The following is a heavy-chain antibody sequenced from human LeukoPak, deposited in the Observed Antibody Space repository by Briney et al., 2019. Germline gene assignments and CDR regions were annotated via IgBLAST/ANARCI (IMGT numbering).Heavy chain of an antibody. V-gene: IGHV3-23*01. D-gene: IGHD6-13*01. CDR2: ISGSGGST. CDR1: GFTFSSYA. CDR3: AKDPSLIAAEAYFDY. J-gene: IGHJ4*02. Sequence: GGSLRLSCAASGFTFSSYAMSWVRQAPGKGLEWVSAISGSGGSTYYADSVKGRFTISRDNSKNTLYLQMDSLRAEDTAVYYCAKDPSLIAAEAYFDYWGQGTMVTVSS.